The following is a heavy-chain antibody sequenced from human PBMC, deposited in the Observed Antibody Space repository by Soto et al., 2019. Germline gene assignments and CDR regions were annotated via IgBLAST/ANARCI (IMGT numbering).Heavy chain of an antibody. CDR2: IYWDDDK. J-gene: IGHJ4*02. CDR3: AHIDPEIVTVGGHGGFDY. V-gene: IGHV2-5*02. Sequence: QITLKESGPTLVRPPQTLTLTCTFSGFSLTSGVGVGWIRQPPGKALEWVALIYWDDDKRYSPSLKNRLTITKDTSKNQVVLTMTNVGPVYTATYFCAHIDPEIVTVGGHGGFDYWGQGTLVTVSS. CDR1: GFSLTSGVG. D-gene: IGHD5-12*01.